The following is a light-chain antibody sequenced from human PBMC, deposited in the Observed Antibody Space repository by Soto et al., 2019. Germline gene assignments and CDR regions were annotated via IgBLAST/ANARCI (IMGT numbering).Light chain of an antibody. CDR1: QSISSY. CDR3: QQSYSTPWT. Sequence: DIQMTQSPSSLSASVGDRVTITCRASQSISSYLNWYQQKPGKATNLLIYAASSLQSGVPLRFSGSGSGTDFTLTISSLQPEDFATYYCQQSYSTPWTFGQGTKVEIK. V-gene: IGKV1-39*01. CDR2: AAS. J-gene: IGKJ1*01.